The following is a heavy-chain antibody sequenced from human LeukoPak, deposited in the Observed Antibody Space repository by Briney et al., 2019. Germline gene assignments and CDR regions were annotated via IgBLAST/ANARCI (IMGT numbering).Heavy chain of an antibody. Sequence: PGGSQRSSCAPSAFTFTAHLTLLVRHAPSNGLTCMALISYDGRNINFGHSVKGRFTISRDNSKNTVLLQMSSLRPEDTAIYSCVRGVSHGSAAFDHWGQGTLVTVSS. J-gene: IGHJ4*02. CDR3: VRGVSHGSAAFDH. D-gene: IGHD2-2*01. CDR2: ISYDGRNI. CDR1: AFTFTAHL. V-gene: IGHV3-30*04.